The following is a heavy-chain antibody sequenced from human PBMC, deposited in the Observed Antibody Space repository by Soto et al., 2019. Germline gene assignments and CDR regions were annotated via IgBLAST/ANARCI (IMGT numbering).Heavy chain of an antibody. V-gene: IGHV4-59*08. CDR3: WRREYCSGGSWYFY. CDR2: IYYSGST. CDR1: GGSISSYY. J-gene: IGHJ4*02. Sequence: SETLSLTCTVSGGSISSYYWSWIRQPPGKGLEWIGYIYYSGSTNYNPSLKSRVTISVDTSQNQFSLKLSSVTAADTAVYYGWRREYCSGGSWYFYWGQGTPVTFSS. D-gene: IGHD2-15*01.